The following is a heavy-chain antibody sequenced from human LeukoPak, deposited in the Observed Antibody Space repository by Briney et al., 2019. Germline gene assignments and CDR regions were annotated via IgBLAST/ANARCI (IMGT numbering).Heavy chain of an antibody. D-gene: IGHD4-23*01. V-gene: IGHV4-61*02. Sequence: ASETLSLTCSVSGGSMRSDSSFWSWIRQAAGKGLEWIGRIYATGNTNYNPSLERRVTISVDTSKNQFSLELTSVTAADTAVYYCARELGSDYGGYSPWGQGTLVTVSS. CDR1: GGSMRSDSSF. CDR3: ARELGSDYGGYSP. J-gene: IGHJ5*02. CDR2: IYATGNT.